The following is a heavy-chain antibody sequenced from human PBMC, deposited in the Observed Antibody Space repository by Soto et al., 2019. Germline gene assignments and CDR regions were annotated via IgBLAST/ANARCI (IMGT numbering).Heavy chain of an antibody. J-gene: IGHJ3*02. V-gene: IGHV3-21*01. CDR2: ISSSSSYI. CDR3: ARVHDFWSGPPVFNAFDI. Sequence: GGSLRLSCVASGFTFSSYSMNWVRQAPGKGLEWVSSISSSSSYIYYADSVKGRFTISRDNAKNSLYLQMNSLRAEDTAVYYCARVHDFWSGPPVFNAFDIWGQGTMVTVSS. D-gene: IGHD3-3*01. CDR1: GFTFSSYS.